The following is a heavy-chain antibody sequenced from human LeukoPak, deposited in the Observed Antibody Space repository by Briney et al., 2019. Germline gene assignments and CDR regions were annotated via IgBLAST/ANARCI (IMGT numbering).Heavy chain of an antibody. CDR3: AKLPINRFYYDSGFP. Sequence: SETLSLTCTVSGGSISSYYWSWIRQPPGKGLEWIGEINHFGSTNYSPSLKSRVTMSVDASKNQFFLNLSSVTAADTAVYYCAKLPINRFYYDSGFPWGQGILVTVSS. CDR2: INHFGST. CDR1: GGSISSYY. V-gene: IGHV4-59*04. J-gene: IGHJ4*02. D-gene: IGHD3-16*01.